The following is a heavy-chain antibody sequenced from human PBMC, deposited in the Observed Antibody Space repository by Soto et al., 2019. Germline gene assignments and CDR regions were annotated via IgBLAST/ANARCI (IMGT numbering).Heavy chain of an antibody. CDR2: IIPIFGTA. D-gene: IGHD5-12*01. V-gene: IGHV1-69*06. J-gene: IGHJ6*02. CDR1: GGTFSSYA. CDR3: ATQDPSSGYASPPFYSYYGMDV. Sequence: SVKVSCKASGGTFSSYAISWVRQAPGQGLEWMGGIIPIFGTANYAQKFQGRVTITADKSTSTAYMELSSLRSEDTAVYYCATQDPSSGYASPPFYSYYGMDVWGPGTPVPVSS.